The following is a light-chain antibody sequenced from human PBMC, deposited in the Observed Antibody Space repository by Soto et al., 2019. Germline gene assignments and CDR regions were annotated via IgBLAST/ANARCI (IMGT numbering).Light chain of an antibody. Sequence: DIQMTQSPSSLSASVGDRVTITCRASQSISSYLNWYQQKPGKAPKLLIYAASSLQSGVPSRFSGSGSGTDFTLTISSLQPEDVETYYCQQSYSTPQTFGQGTKVEIK. V-gene: IGKV1-39*01. CDR2: AAS. CDR1: QSISSY. J-gene: IGKJ1*01. CDR3: QQSYSTPQT.